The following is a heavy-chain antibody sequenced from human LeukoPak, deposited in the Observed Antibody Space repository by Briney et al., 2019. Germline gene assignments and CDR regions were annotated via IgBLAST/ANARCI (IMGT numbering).Heavy chain of an antibody. CDR3: ARMTGSSADY. CDR1: GFTFSSYG. D-gene: IGHD1-26*01. CDR2: IRYDGSNK. J-gene: IGHJ4*02. Sequence: HPGGSLRLSCAASGFTFSSYGMHWVRQAPGKGLEWVAFIRYDGSNKYYADSVKGRFTISRDNSKNTLYLQMDSLRAEDAAVYYCARMTGSSADYWGQGTLVTVSS. V-gene: IGHV3-30*02.